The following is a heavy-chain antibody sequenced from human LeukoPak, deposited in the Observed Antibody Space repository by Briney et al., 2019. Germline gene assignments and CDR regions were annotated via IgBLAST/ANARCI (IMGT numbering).Heavy chain of an antibody. J-gene: IGHJ3*02. Sequence: SETLSLTCTVSGGSISSYYWSWIQQPPGKGLEWIGYIYYSGSTNYNPSLKSRVTISVDTSKNQFSLKLSSVTAADTAVYYCARDLLYDSSGCAFDIWGQGTMVTVSS. V-gene: IGHV4-59*01. CDR1: GGSISSYY. D-gene: IGHD3-22*01. CDR3: ARDLLYDSSGCAFDI. CDR2: IYYSGST.